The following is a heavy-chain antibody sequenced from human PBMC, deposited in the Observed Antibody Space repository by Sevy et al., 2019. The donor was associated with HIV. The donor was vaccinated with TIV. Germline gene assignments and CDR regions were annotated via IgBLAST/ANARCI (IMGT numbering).Heavy chain of an antibody. CDR1: GFTFSNYG. CDR2: ISYDGSNK. Sequence: GGSLRLSCAASGFTFSNYGMHWVRQAPGKGLEWVAVISYDGSNKYYADSVKGRFTISRDNSKNTLYLQMSSLRAEDTAVYYCAKVRIEWLRNYYYYYGMDVWGQGITVTVSS. V-gene: IGHV3-30*18. D-gene: IGHD5-12*01. J-gene: IGHJ6*02. CDR3: AKVRIEWLRNYYYYYGMDV.